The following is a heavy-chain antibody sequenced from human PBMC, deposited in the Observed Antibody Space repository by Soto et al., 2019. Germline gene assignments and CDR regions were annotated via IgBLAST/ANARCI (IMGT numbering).Heavy chain of an antibody. CDR1: GYTFTSYG. V-gene: IGHV1-18*01. D-gene: IGHD2-15*01. J-gene: IGHJ5*02. Sequence: ASVKVSCKASGYTFTSYGISWVRQAPGQGLEWMGWISAYNGNTNYAQKLQGRVTMTTDTSTSTVYMELRSLRSEDTAVYYCARDRGYCSGGSCPTWFDPWGQGTLVTVSS. CDR2: ISAYNGNT. CDR3: ARDRGYCSGGSCPTWFDP.